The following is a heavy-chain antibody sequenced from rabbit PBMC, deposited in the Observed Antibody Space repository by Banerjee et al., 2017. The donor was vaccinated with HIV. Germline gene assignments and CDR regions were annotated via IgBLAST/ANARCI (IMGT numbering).Heavy chain of an antibody. CDR3: ARSGLYVDYGYGPLDL. CDR2: IYSGSGDT. Sequence: QEQLKETGGGLVQPGGSLTLSCKAAGIDFSSYYDMCWVRQAPGKGLEWIGCIYSGSGDTYFATWAKGRFTISSTSSTTVTLQMTSLTAADTATYFCARSGLYVDYGYGPLDLWGPGTLVTVS. CDR1: GIDFSSYYD. V-gene: IGHV1S45*01. D-gene: IGHD6-1*01. J-gene: IGHJ3*01.